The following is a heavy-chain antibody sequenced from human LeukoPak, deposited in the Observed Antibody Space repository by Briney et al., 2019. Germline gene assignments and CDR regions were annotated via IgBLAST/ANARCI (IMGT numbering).Heavy chain of an antibody. CDR3: AKDGGTMVRGVIITSGWFDP. V-gene: IGHV3-23*01. D-gene: IGHD3-10*01. J-gene: IGHJ5*02. Sequence: GGSLRLSCVASGFTFSNYAMNWVRQAPGKGLDWISTISVGHSTNYADSVKGRFTISRDNAKNSLYLQMNSLRAEDTALYYCAKDGGTMVRGVIITSGWFDPWGQGTLVTVSS. CDR1: GFTFSNYA. CDR2: ISVGHST.